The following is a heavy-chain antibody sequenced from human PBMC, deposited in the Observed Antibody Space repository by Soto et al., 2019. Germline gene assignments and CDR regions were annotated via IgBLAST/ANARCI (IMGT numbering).Heavy chain of an antibody. Sequence: PSETLSLTCTVSGGSISSYYWSWIRQPPGKGLEWIGYIYYSGSTNYNPSLKSRVTISVDTSKNQFSLKLSSVTAADTAVYYCARDTPAAAGSLFDYWGQGTLVTVSS. CDR1: GGSISSYY. J-gene: IGHJ4*02. D-gene: IGHD6-13*01. CDR3: ARDTPAAAGSLFDY. V-gene: IGHV4-59*01. CDR2: IYYSGST.